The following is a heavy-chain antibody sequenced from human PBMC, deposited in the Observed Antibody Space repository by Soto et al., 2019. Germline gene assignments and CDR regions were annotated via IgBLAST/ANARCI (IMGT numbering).Heavy chain of an antibody. V-gene: IGHV1-18*01. CDR3: ARDRGSGGRNYYYGMDV. CDR2: ISAYNGNT. D-gene: IGHD2-15*01. J-gene: IGHJ6*02. Sequence: VASVKVSCKASGYTFTSYGISWVRQAPGQGLEWMGWISAYNGNTNYAQKLQGRVTMTTDTSTSTAYMELRSLRSDDKAVYYCARDRGSGGRNYYYGMDVWCQGTTVTVS. CDR1: GYTFTSYG.